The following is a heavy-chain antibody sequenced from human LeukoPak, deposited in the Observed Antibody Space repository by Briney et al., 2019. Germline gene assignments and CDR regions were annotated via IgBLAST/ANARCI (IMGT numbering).Heavy chain of an antibody. CDR3: ARHQIASVGYFDY. CDR1: GGSISSSSYY. D-gene: IGHD4-23*01. J-gene: IGHJ4*02. V-gene: IGHV4-39*01. CDR2: IYYSGST. Sequence: PSETLSLTCTVSGGSISSSSYYWGWIRQPPGKGLEWIGSIYYSGSTYYNPSLKSRVTISVDTSKNQFSLKLSPVTAADTAVYYCARHQIASVGYFDYWGQGTLVTVSS.